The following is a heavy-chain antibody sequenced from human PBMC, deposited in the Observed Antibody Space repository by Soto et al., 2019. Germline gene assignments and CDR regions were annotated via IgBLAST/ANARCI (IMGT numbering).Heavy chain of an antibody. D-gene: IGHD3-10*01. Sequence: PGGSLRLSCAASGFTFSSYAMSWVRQAPGKGLEWVSAISGSGGSTYYADSVKGRFTISRDNSKNTLYLQMNSLRAEDTAVYYCASTPFYGSGSYAGRDDAFDIWGQGTMVTVSS. CDR2: ISGSGGST. V-gene: IGHV3-23*01. CDR3: ASTPFYGSGSYAGRDDAFDI. CDR1: GFTFSSYA. J-gene: IGHJ3*02.